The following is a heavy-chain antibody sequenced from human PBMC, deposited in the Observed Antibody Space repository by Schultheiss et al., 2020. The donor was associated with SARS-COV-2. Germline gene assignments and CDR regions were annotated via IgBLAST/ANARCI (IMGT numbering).Heavy chain of an antibody. CDR3: ARDSSHTGGYFDY. CDR2: IYSGGST. CDR1: GFTFSSYA. V-gene: IGHV3-23*03. D-gene: IGHD7-27*01. J-gene: IGHJ4*02. Sequence: GGSLRLSCAASGFTFSSYAMSWVRQAPGKGLEWVSVIYSGGSTYYADSVKGRFTISRDNSKNTLYLQMNSLRAEDTAVYYCARDSSHTGGYFDYWGQGTLVTVSS.